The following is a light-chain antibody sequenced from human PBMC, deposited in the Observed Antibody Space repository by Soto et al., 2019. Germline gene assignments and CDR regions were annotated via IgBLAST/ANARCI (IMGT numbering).Light chain of an antibody. CDR2: DVS. CDR1: ISDVGGYNY. Sequence: QSALIQPASVSGSPGQSITISCTGTISDVGGYNYVSWYQQHPGKGPKLMIFDVSNRPSGVSNRFSGSKSGYTAYLSISGLQAEDVADYYCSSYTSSSTYVCGTGTKVTVL. CDR3: SSYTSSSTYV. J-gene: IGLJ1*01. V-gene: IGLV2-14*03.